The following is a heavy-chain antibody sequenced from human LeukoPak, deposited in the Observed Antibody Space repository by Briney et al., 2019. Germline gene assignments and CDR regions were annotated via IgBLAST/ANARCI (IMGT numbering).Heavy chain of an antibody. CDR2: IYYSGST. D-gene: IGHD6-13*01. Sequence: SETLSLTCTVSGGSISSSSYYWGWIRQPPGKGLEWIGGIYYSGSTYYNPSLKSRVTISVDTSKNQFSLKLSSVTAADTAVYYCAELDSSSPRYWGQGTLVTVSS. CDR3: AELDSSSPRY. V-gene: IGHV4-39*01. J-gene: IGHJ4*02. CDR1: GGSISSSSYY.